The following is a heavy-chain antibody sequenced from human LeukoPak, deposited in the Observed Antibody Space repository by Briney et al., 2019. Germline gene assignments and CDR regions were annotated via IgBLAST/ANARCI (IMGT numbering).Heavy chain of an antibody. D-gene: IGHD6-13*01. CDR3: ARAQPSVRYSRFSSSWNWFDP. J-gene: IGHJ5*02. CDR1: GGSISSSHYY. CDR2: IHYRGYT. Sequence: SETLSLTCTVSGGSISSSHYYWGWIRQPPGKGLEWIASIHYRGYTYYNPSLKSRITISVDTSKNQFSLKLSSVTAADTAVYYCARAQPSVRYSRFSSSWNWFDPWGQGTLVTVSS. V-gene: IGHV4-39*07.